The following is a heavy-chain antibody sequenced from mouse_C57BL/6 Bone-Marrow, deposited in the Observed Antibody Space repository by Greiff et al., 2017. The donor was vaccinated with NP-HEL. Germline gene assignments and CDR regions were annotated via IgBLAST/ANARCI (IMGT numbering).Heavy chain of an antibody. J-gene: IGHJ1*03. Sequence: QVQLQQPGAELVKPGASVKLSCKASGYTFTSYWMHWVKQRPGQGLEWIGMIHPNSGSTNYNEKFKSKATLTVDKSSSTAYMQLSSLTSEDSAVYYCARSRDYDYDGYWYFDVWGTGTTVTVSS. CDR2: IHPNSGST. CDR1: GYTFTSYW. CDR3: ARSRDYDYDGYWYFDV. D-gene: IGHD2-4*01. V-gene: IGHV1-64*01.